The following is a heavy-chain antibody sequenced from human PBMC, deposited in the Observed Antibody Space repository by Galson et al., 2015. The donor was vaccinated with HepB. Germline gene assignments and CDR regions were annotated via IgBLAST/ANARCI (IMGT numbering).Heavy chain of an antibody. D-gene: IGHD6-19*01. CDR1: GFTFSSYG. CDR3: AKDVSVAVAGTMGWFDP. J-gene: IGHJ5*02. CDR2: ISYDGSNK. Sequence: SLRLSCAASGFTFSSYGMHWVRQAPGKGLEWVAVISYDGSNKYYADSVKGRFTISRDNSKNTLYLQMNSLRAEDTAVYYCAKDVSVAVAGTMGWFDPWGQGTLVTVSS. V-gene: IGHV3-30*18.